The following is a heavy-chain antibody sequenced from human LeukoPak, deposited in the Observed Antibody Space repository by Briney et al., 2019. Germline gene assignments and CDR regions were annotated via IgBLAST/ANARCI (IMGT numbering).Heavy chain of an antibody. D-gene: IGHD5-12*01. J-gene: IGHJ6*02. CDR3: ARGHIVATIYGYYGMDV. CDR2: ISYDGSNK. V-gene: IGHV3-30-3*01. Sequence: GGSLRLSCAASGFTFSGYPIHWVRQAPGKGLEWVAVISYDGSNKYYADSVKGRFTISRDNSKNTLYLQMNSLRAEDTAVYYCARGHIVATIYGYYGMDVWGQGTTVTVSS. CDR1: GFTFSGYP.